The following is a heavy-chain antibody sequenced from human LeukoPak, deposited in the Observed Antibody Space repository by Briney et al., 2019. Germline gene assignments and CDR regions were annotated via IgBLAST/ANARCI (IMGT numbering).Heavy chain of an antibody. CDR1: GYTFTSYD. CDR3: ARDPRSYNLGALDY. V-gene: IGHV1-8*01. D-gene: IGHD3-10*01. CDR2: MNPNSGNT. J-gene: IGHJ4*02. Sequence: ASVKVSCKASGYTFTSYDINWVRQATGQGLEWMGWMNPNSGNTGYAQKFQGRVTMTRNTSISTAYMELSSLRSEDTAVYYCARDPRSYNLGALDYWGQGTLVTVSS.